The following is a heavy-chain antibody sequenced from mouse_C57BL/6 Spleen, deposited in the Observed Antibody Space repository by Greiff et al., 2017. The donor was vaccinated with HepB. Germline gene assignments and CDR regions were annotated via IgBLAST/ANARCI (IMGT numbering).Heavy chain of an antibody. V-gene: IGHV7-3*01. CDR1: GFTFTDYY. CDR2: IRNKANGYTT. J-gene: IGHJ1*03. Sequence: EVQLVESGGGLVQPGGSLSLSCAASGFTFTDYYMSWVRQPPGKALEWLGFIRNKANGYTTEYSASVKGRFTISRDNSQSILYLQMNALRAEDSATYYCARYSGYFDVWGTGTTVTVSS. CDR3: ARYSGYFDV.